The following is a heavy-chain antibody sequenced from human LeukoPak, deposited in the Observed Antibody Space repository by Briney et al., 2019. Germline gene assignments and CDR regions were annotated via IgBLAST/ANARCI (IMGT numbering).Heavy chain of an antibody. CDR3: ARDSGSYDAPFDY. CDR1: GGSISSYY. CDR2: IYYSGST. V-gene: IGHV4-59*01. J-gene: IGHJ4*02. Sequence: PSETLSLTCTVSGGSISSYYWSWIRQPPGKGLEWIGYIYYSGSTNYNPSLKSRVTISVDTSKNQFSLKLSSVTAADTAVYYCARDSGSYDAPFDYWGQGTLVTVSS. D-gene: IGHD1-26*01.